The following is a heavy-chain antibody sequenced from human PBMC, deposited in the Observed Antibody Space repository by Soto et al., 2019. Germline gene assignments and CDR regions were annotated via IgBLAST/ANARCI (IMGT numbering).Heavy chain of an antibody. J-gene: IGHJ4*02. CDR2: LGVSDDR. CDR3: AKDWVGGSNRYQLDY. D-gene: IGHD3-9*01. CDR1: GFTLSLYT. Sequence: EGQLLESGGGLVKAGGSLRLSCAASGFTLSLYTINWVRQAPGKGLEWVSSLGVSDDRFYADSVKGRFTISRDNAKKMLYLQLNSLRREDTAVYYCAKDWVGGSNRYQLDYWGRGTLVTVSS. V-gene: IGHV3-21*01.